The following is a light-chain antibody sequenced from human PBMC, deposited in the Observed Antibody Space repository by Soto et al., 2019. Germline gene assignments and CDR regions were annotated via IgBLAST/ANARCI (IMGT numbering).Light chain of an antibody. CDR2: DAS. CDR3: QQRSPWPPLS. V-gene: IGKV3-11*02. J-gene: IGKJ4*01. Sequence: EIVVTQSPATLSLSPGERATLSCRTSQSVGSYLAWYQKKPGKAPRLLIYDASNRATGIPARFSGSGSGRDFTPTISSLEPEDFAVYYCQQRSPWPPLSFGGGTQVEIK. CDR1: QSVGSY.